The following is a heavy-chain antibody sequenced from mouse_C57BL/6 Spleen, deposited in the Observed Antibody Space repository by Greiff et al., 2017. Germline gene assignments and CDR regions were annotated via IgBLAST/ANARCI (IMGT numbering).Heavy chain of an antibody. Sequence: QVQLQQPGAELVMPGASVKLSCKASGYTFTSYWMHWVKQRPGQGLEWIGEIDPSDSYTNYNQKFKGKSTLTVDKSSSTAYMQLSSLTSEDSAVYYCARPYDYGSYYFDYWGQGTTLTVSS. J-gene: IGHJ2*01. CDR1: GYTFTSYW. D-gene: IGHD1-1*01. CDR3: ARPYDYGSYYFDY. V-gene: IGHV1-69*01. CDR2: IDPSDSYT.